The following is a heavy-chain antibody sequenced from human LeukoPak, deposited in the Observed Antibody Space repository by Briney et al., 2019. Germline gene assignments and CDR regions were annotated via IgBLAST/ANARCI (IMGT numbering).Heavy chain of an antibody. D-gene: IGHD4-17*01. V-gene: IGHV1-69*04. CDR3: ASDYGEGYFDY. CDR2: IIPILGIA. CDR1: GGTFSSYA. J-gene: IGHJ4*02. Sequence: ASVKVSCKASGGTFSSYAISWVRQAPGQGLEWMGRIIPILGIANYAQKFQGRVTITADKSTSTAYMELSSLRSEDTAVYYCASDYGEGYFDYWGQGTLVTVSS.